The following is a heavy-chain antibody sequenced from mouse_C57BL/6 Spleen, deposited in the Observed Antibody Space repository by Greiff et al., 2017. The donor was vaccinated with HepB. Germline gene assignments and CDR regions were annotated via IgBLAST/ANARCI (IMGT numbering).Heavy chain of an antibody. CDR3: ARGQLLGYYFDY. J-gene: IGHJ2*01. D-gene: IGHD2-12*01. CDR1: GYTFTSYT. CDR2: INPSSGYT. V-gene: IGHV1-4*01. Sequence: QVQLQQSGAELARPGASVKMSCKASGYTFTSYTMHWVKQRPGQGLEWIGYINPSSGYTKYNQKFKDKATLTADKSSSTAYMQLSSLTSEDSAVYYCARGQLLGYYFDYWGQGTTLTVSS.